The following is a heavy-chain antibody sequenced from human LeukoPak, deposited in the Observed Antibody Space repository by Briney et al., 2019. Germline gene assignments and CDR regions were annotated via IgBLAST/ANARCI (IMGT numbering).Heavy chain of an antibody. CDR3: ARESDFNANFDAFDI. Sequence: GGSLRLSCAASGFTFSSYEMNWVRQAPGKGLEWVSYISSSGSTIYYADSAKGRFTISRDNAKNSLYLQMNSLRAEDTAVYYCARESDFNANFDAFDIWGQGTVVTVSS. CDR1: GFTFSSYE. CDR2: ISSSGSTI. D-gene: IGHD4/OR15-4a*01. V-gene: IGHV3-48*03. J-gene: IGHJ3*02.